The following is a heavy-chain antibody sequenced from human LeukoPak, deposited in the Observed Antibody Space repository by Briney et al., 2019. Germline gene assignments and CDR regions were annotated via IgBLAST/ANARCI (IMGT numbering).Heavy chain of an antibody. CDR2: ISAYNGNT. V-gene: IGHV1-18*01. Sequence: ASVKVSCKASGYTFTSYGISWVRQAPGQGLEWMGWISAYNGNTNYAQKLQGRVTMTTDTSTSTAYMELRSLRSDDTAVYYCARGIPYYYDSSGYLRWYFDYWGRGTLVTVSS. CDR3: ARGIPYYYDSSGYLRWYFDY. D-gene: IGHD3-22*01. J-gene: IGHJ4*02. CDR1: GYTFTSYG.